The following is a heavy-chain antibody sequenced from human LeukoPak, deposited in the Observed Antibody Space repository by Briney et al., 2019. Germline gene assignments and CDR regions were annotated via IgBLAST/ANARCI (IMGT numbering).Heavy chain of an antibody. J-gene: IGHJ6*02. V-gene: IGHV1-8*01. CDR3: ARKWELLGYYYYYGMDV. D-gene: IGHD1-26*01. Sequence: GASVKVSCKASGYTFTSYDINWVRQATGQGLEWMGWMNPNSGNTGYAQKFQGRVTMTRNTSISTAYMELSSLRSENTAVYYCARKWELLGYYYYYGMDVWGQGTTVTVSS. CDR2: MNPNSGNT. CDR1: GYTFTSYD.